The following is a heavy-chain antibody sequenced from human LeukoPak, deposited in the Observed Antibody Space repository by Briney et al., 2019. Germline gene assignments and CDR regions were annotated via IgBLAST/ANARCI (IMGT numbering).Heavy chain of an antibody. J-gene: IGHJ5*02. Sequence: ASVKVSCKASGYTFTSYDINWVRQATGQGLEWMGWMNPNSGNTGYAQKFQGRVTMTRNTSISTAYMELSSLRSDDTAVYYCARTKSSSWYNWFDPWGQGTLVTVSS. CDR2: MNPNSGNT. CDR1: GYTFTSYD. V-gene: IGHV1-8*01. D-gene: IGHD6-13*01. CDR3: ARTKSSSWYNWFDP.